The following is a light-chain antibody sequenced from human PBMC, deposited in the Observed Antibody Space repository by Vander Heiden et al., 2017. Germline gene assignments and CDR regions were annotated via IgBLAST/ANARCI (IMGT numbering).Light chain of an antibody. J-gene: IGKJ4*01. V-gene: IGKV4-1*01. CDR2: WAS. CDR1: QSVLDRSNNKNY. Sequence: DFLITQSPYSLAVSLGERATINCQSSQSVLDRSNNKNYLAWYQQKPGQPPRLLIYWASTRETGVPDRFSGSGSGTDFTLTISSLQAEDVAVYYCQQYKSIPLTFGEGTKVEIK. CDR3: QQYKSIPLT.